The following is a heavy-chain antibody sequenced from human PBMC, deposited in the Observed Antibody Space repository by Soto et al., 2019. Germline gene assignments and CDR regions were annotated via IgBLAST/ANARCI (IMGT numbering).Heavy chain of an antibody. J-gene: IGHJ4*02. CDR2: IDEIGTKR. V-gene: IGHV3-23*01. CDR3: AIESRGRHFDFDY. D-gene: IGHD3-9*01. Sequence: VQMLESGGYLVQPGGSLRLSCVASGFTFTNYALSWVRQAPGKGLEWASGIDEIGTKRYYADSVKGRFTISRDNSRNTVDLETCGLRGEDMAVYHCAIESRGRHFDFDYWGQGILGTVS. CDR1: GFTFTNYA.